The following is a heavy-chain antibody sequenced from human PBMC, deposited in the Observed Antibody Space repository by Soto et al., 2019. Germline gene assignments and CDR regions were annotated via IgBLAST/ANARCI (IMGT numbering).Heavy chain of an antibody. J-gene: IGHJ3*01. CDR3: ARKCGDRCTEDTDALDL. CDR2: MNPNSGNT. D-gene: IGHD2-21*01. CDR1: GYTFTSYD. V-gene: IGHV1-8*01. Sequence: ASVKVSCKASGYTFTSYDINWVRQATGQGLEWMGWMNPNSGNTGYALKFQGRVTMTRNTSISTAYMQLTGLTSDDTAVYFCARKCGDRCTEDTDALDLWGQGTMVTVSS.